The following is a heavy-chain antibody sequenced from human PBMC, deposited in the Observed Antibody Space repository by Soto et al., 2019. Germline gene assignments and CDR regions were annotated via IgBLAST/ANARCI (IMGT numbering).Heavy chain of an antibody. V-gene: IGHV3-33*01. CDR2: IYYDGSGK. CDR3: ARDIRSTYFDY. CDR1: GFTFSNYG. D-gene: IGHD2-21*01. J-gene: IGHJ4*02. Sequence: QVQLVESGGGVVQPGRSLGLSCAASGFTFSNYGMHWFRQAPGKGLEWVAVIYYDGSGKYYADSVKGQFTISRDNSKNTLYLQMNTLRAEDTAVYYCARDIRSTYFDYWGQGTLVTVSS.